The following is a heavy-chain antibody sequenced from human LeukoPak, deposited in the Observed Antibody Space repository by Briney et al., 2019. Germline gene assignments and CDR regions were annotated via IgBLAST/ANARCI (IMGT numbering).Heavy chain of an antibody. CDR1: GGSISSSNW. CDR2: IYHSGST. CDR3: ASHLGYCSSTSCYNGASED. J-gene: IGHJ4*02. Sequence: SETLSLTCAVSGGSISSSNWWSWVRQPPGKGLEWIGEIYHSGSTNYNPSLKSRVTISVDKSKNQFSLKLSSVTAADTAVYYCASHLGYCSSTSCYNGASEDWGQGTLVTVSS. V-gene: IGHV4-4*02. D-gene: IGHD2-2*02.